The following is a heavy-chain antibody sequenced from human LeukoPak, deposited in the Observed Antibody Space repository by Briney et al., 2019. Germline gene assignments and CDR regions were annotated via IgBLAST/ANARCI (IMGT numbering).Heavy chain of an antibody. D-gene: IGHD6-19*01. CDR3: ARDRLDITVAGTVDY. CDR1: GFTFSSYP. J-gene: IGHJ4*02. CDR2: ISYDGSNK. Sequence: GGSLRLSCAASGFTFSSYPMHWVRQAPGKGLEWAAVISYDGSNKYYADSVKGRFTISRDNSKNTLYLQMDSLRAEDTAVYYCARDRLDITVAGTVDYWGQGTLVTVSS. V-gene: IGHV3-30-3*01.